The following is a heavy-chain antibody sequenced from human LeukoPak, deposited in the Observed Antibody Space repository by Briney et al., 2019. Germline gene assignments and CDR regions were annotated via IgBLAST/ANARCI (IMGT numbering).Heavy chain of an antibody. D-gene: IGHD3-10*01. J-gene: IGHJ4*02. Sequence: GSLRLSCAASGFTFSSYWMSWIRQPAGKGLEWIGRIYTSGSTNYNPSLKSRVTMSVDTSKNQFSLKLSSVTAADTAVYYCARFTMVRGVLQDYWGQGTLVTVSS. CDR3: ARFTMVRGVLQDY. CDR2: IYTSGST. V-gene: IGHV4-4*07. CDR1: GFTFSSYW.